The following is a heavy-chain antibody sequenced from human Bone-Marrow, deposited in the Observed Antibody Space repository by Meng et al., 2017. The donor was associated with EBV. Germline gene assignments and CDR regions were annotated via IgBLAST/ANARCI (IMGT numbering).Heavy chain of an antibody. CDR2: INPKSGAT. CDR3: ARERGSRYYWLDP. D-gene: IGHD2-15*01. CDR1: GYTFTDYF. V-gene: IGHV1-2*06. J-gene: IGHJ5*02. Sequence: QEQLVQSGAEVKTPGASVKVSCKASGYTFTDYFMYWVRLAPGQGPEWMGRINPKSGATNYAQKFQGRVTMTRDTSIDTVYMELTSLRSDDTAVYYCARERGSRYYWLDPWGQGTLVTVSS.